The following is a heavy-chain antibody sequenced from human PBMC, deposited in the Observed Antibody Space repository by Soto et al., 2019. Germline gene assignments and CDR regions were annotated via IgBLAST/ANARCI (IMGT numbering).Heavy chain of an antibody. V-gene: IGHV1-69*01. CDR1: GGTFSSYA. J-gene: IGHJ5*02. Sequence: QVQLVQSGAEVKKPGSSVKVSCKASGGTFSSYAISWVRQAPGQGLEWMGGIIPIFGTANYAQKFQGRVTISGDESTSTGYLELSRLGSEDTGVYYCGASSSAGGWFDHWGQGTLVTVSS. CDR2: IIPIFGTA. D-gene: IGHD6-6*01. CDR3: GASSSAGGWFDH.